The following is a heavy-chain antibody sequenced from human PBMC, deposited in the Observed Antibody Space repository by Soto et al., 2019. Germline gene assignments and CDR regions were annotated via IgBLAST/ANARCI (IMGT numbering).Heavy chain of an antibody. CDR1: GDSVSTNGAA. CDR2: TYYRSKWYN. V-gene: IGHV6-1*01. Sequence: SQTLSLTCAISGDSVSTNGAAWNWIRHSPSRGLEWLGRTYYRSKWYNDYAVSVKSRITINADTSKNQSSLQLNSVTPEDTAVYYCARTNDLDYFDQWGQGTLVTVSS. J-gene: IGHJ4*02. D-gene: IGHD2-8*01. CDR3: ARTNDLDYFDQ.